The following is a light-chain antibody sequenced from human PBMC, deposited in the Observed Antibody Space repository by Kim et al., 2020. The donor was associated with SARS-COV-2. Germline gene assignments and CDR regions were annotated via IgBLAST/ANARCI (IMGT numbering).Light chain of an antibody. CDR2: STN. CDR3: LLYFGGAQHYV. J-gene: IGLJ1*01. CDR1: TGAVTSTYY. V-gene: IGLV7-43*01. Sequence: GTVTLTCSSSTGAVTSTYYPNWFQQRPGQAPRSLIYSTNNKRSWTPARFSGSLLGGKAALTLSGVQPEDEADYYCLLYFGGAQHYVFGTGTKVTVL.